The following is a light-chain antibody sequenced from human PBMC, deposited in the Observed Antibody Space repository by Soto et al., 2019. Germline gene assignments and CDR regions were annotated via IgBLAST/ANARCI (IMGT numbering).Light chain of an antibody. CDR3: QQRSNWPPVMYT. V-gene: IGKV3-11*01. CDR1: QSVSSY. CDR2: DAS. J-gene: IGKJ2*01. Sequence: EIVLTQSPATLSLSPGERATLSCRASQSVSSYLAWYQQKPGQAPRLLIYDASNRATGIPARFSGSGSGTDFPLTISSLEPEDFAVYYCQQRSNWPPVMYTFGQGTKLEIK.